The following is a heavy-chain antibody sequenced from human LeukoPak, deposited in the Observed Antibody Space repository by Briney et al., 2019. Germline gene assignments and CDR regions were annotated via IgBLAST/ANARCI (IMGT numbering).Heavy chain of an antibody. V-gene: IGHV4-61*02. CDR1: GGSISSGGYY. D-gene: IGHD3-22*01. CDR2: IYTSGST. Sequence: SQTLSLTCTVSGGSISSGGYYWSWIRQHPGKGLEWIGRIYTSGSTNYNPSLKSRVTISVDTSKNQFSLKLSSVTAADTAVYYCARAHYDSSGYYHDWWGQGTLVTVSS. CDR3: ARAHYDSSGYYHDW. J-gene: IGHJ4*02.